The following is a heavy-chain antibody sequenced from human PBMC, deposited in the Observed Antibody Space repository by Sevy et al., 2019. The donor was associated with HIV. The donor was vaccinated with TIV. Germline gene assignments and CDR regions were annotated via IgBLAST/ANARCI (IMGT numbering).Heavy chain of an antibody. D-gene: IGHD3-10*01. CDR1: GFTFSNYF. CDR2: ISSGSSYI. J-gene: IGHJ4*02. V-gene: IGHV3-21*01. Sequence: GGSLRLSCAASGFTFSNYFINWVRQAPGKGLEWVSSISSGSSYIFYADSVKGRFTISRDNAKNSLYLHMNSLRAEDTAEYYCARRDYYGSLYYFDYWGPGTLVTVSS. CDR3: ARRDYYGSLYYFDY.